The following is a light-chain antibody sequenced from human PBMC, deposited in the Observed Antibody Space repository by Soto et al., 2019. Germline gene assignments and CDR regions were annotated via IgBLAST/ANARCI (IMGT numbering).Light chain of an antibody. J-gene: IGKJ2*01. V-gene: IGKV3-11*01. CDR2: DAS. CDR1: QSVSSY. Sequence: EIVLTQSPATLSLSPGERVTLSCRASQSVSSYLAWYQQKPGQAPRLLIYDASNRATGIPARFSGSGSGTDFTLTISSLEPEDFAVYYCQQYSSSPGMYTFGQGTKLEI. CDR3: QQYSSSPGMYT.